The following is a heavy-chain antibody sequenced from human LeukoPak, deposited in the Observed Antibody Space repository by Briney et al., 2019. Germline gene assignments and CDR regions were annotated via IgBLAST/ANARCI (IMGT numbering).Heavy chain of an antibody. CDR2: IISSSSYI. J-gene: IGHJ4*02. D-gene: IGHD2-8*02. Sequence: GGSLRLSCAASGFTFSSYSMNWVCQAPGKGLERVSSIISSSSYIYYADSVKGRFTISRYNAKNSLYLQMNSLIAEDTAVYYCARDTGTEFDYWGQGTLVTVSS. CDR3: ARDTGTEFDY. CDR1: GFTFSSYS. V-gene: IGHV3-21*01.